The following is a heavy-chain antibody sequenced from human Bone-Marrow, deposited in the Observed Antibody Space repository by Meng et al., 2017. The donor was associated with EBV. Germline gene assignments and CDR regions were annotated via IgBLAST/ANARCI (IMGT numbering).Heavy chain of an antibody. J-gene: IGHJ5*02. CDR2: IYYSGST. CDR1: GGSIXSSSYY. D-gene: IGHD3-3*01. CDR3: ARGLLNYDFWSGYSCWFDP. Sequence: QLQLQESGPXLVKPXXXLSLTCTXSGGSIXSSSYYWGWIRQPPGKGLEWIGSIYYSGSTYYNPSLKSRVTISVDTSKNQFSLKLSSVTAADTAVYYCARGLLNYDFWSGYSCWFDPWGQGTLVTVSS. V-gene: IGHV4-39*07.